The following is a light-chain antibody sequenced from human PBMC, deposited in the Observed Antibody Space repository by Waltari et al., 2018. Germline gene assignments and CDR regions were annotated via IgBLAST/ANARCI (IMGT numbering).Light chain of an antibody. CDR1: TSNIGTNT. J-gene: IGLJ3*02. CDR3: ATWDDSLSGRV. V-gene: IGLV1-44*01. Sequence: QSVLTQPPSTSGTPGQRVTISCSGSTSNIGTNTVTWYQLLPGTAPKTVIFANYDRPSGDPDRFSASNCGTSASRVISGLQSEDEADYFCATWDDSLSGRVFGGGTKVTVL. CDR2: ANY.